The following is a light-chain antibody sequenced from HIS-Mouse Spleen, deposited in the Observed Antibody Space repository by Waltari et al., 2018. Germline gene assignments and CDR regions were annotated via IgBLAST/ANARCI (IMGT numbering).Light chain of an antibody. Sequence: EIVMTQSPATLSVSPGERATLSCRASQSVSSNLAWYQQKPGQAPRLLIYGASTRATGIPARFSGCGSGTEFTLTISSMQSEDFAVYYCQQYNNWPPTFGGGTKVEIK. CDR3: QQYNNWPPT. J-gene: IGKJ4*01. CDR2: GAS. CDR1: QSVSSN. V-gene: IGKV3-15*01.